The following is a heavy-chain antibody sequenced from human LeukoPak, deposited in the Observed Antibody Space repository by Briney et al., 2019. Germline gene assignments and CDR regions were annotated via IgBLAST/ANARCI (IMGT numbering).Heavy chain of an antibody. J-gene: IGHJ4*02. D-gene: IGHD4-23*01. V-gene: IGHV5-51*01. CDR1: GYSFTSYW. Sequence: GESLKISCKGSGYSFTSYWIGWVRQMPGKGLEWMGIIYPGDPDTRYSPSFQGQVTISADKSIGTAYLQWSSLKASDTAMYYCARHASGNSVEIDYWGRGTLVTVSS. CDR2: IYPGDPDT. CDR3: ARHASGNSVEIDY.